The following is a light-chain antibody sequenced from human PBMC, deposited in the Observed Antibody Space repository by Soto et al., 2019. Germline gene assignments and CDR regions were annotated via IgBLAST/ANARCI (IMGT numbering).Light chain of an antibody. CDR2: GDN. CDR1: SSNIGSNS. J-gene: IGLJ2*01. V-gene: IGLV1-44*01. Sequence: QSVLTQPPSASGTPGQRVTISCSGTSSNIGSNSVNWYQQLPGTAPKLLIYGDNPRPSGVPDRFSGYKSGTTASLAICGLQSEDEADFYCAAWDASREGPVFGGGTKLTVL. CDR3: AAWDASREGPV.